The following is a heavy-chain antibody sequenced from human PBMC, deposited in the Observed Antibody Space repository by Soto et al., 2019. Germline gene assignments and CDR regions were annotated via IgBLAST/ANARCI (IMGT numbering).Heavy chain of an antibody. CDR3: ARVISSSSSLGLPYYYYGLDV. D-gene: IGHD6-6*01. CDR1: GDSISSRTYY. CDR2: IYYSGST. J-gene: IGHJ6*02. Sequence: SETLFLTCTVSGDSISSRTYYWGWIRQPPGKGLEWIGSIYYSGSTYFNPSLNSRVSMSVDTSKSQFSLKLSSVTAADTAVYYCARVISSSSSLGLPYYYYGLDVWGQGTTVTVSS. V-gene: IGHV4-39*01.